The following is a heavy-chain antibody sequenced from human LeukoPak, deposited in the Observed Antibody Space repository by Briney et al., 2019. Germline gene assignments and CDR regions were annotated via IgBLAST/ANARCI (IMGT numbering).Heavy chain of an antibody. CDR2: IYYSGST. CDR3: ASLVRYGKTSHFDY. CDR1: GGSISSYY. D-gene: IGHD3-10*01. J-gene: IGHJ4*02. Sequence: PSETLSLTCTVSGGSISSYYWSWIRQPPGKGLEWIGYIYYSGSTNYNPSLKSRVTISVDTSKNQFSLKLSSVTAADTAVYYCASLVRYGKTSHFDYWGQGTLVTVSS. V-gene: IGHV4-59*01.